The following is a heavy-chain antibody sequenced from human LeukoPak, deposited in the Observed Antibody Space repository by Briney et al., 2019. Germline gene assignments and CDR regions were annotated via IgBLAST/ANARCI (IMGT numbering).Heavy chain of an antibody. J-gene: IGHJ4*02. V-gene: IGHV4-39*01. CDR3: ARHLRGASIYYDY. Sequence: SETLSLTCSVSGGSISGSSYYWAWLRQPPGKGLEWIASISYSVTTYYNPSLKSRVTISVDTSKNQFSLRLSSVTAADTAVYYCARHLRGASIYYDYWGQGTLVTVSS. D-gene: IGHD1-26*01. CDR1: GGSISGSSYY. CDR2: ISYSVTT.